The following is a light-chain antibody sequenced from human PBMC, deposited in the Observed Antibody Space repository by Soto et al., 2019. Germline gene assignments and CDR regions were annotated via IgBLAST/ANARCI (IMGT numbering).Light chain of an antibody. CDR1: SIYGGGYIY. CDR3: SSYTTSSSYV. J-gene: IGLJ1*01. V-gene: IGLV2-14*01. Sequence: QSSLTQPASASGSPGQSITISCTGTSIYGGGYIYVSWYQQQPGKAPKLMIYDVTSRRSGVSYRFSGSKSGNTASLTISGLQDEDEADYYCSSYTTSSSYVFGTGTKVTVL. CDR2: DVT.